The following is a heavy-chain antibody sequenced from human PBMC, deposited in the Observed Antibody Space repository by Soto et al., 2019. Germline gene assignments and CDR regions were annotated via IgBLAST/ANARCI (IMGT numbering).Heavy chain of an antibody. CDR1: GGTFSSYA. V-gene: IGHV1-69*06. CDR2: IIPIFGTA. D-gene: IGHD6-6*01. CDR3: ARDPPIGSSSGDY. Sequence: GASVKVSCKASGGTFSSYAISWVRQAPGQGLEWMGGIIPIFGTANYAQKFQGRVTITADKSTSTAHMELSSLRSEDTAVYYCARDPPIGSSSGDYWGQGTLVTVSS. J-gene: IGHJ4*02.